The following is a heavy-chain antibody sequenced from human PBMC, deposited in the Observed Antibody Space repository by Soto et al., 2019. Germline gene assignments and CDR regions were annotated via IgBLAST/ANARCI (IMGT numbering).Heavy chain of an antibody. V-gene: IGHV4-59*08. Sequence: SETLSLTCTVSGGSISSYYWSWIRQPPGKGLEWIGYIYYSGSTNYNPSLKSRVTMSVDTSKNQFSLKLSSVTAADTALYYCATSGPFSYFDYWCQGTLVTVSS. CDR2: IYYSGST. J-gene: IGHJ4*02. CDR1: GGSISSYY. D-gene: IGHD3-10*01. CDR3: ATSGPFSYFDY.